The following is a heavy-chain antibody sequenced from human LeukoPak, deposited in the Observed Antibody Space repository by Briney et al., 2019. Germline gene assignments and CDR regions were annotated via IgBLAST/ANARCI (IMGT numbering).Heavy chain of an antibody. CDR3: ANGFPPGYSSSWYRH. Sequence: ASVKVSCKASGYTFTSYYMHWVRQAPGQGLEWMGIINPSGGSTSYAQKFQGRVTMTRDTSTSTVYMELSSLRAEDTAVYYCANGFPPGYSSSWYRHWGQGTLVTVSS. V-gene: IGHV1-46*01. CDR2: INPSGGST. J-gene: IGHJ4*02. D-gene: IGHD6-13*01. CDR1: GYTFTSYY.